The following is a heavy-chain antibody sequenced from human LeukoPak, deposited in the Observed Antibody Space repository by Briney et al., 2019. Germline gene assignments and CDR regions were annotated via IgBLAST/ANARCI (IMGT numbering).Heavy chain of an antibody. D-gene: IGHD5-24*01. Sequence: KSSETLSLTCAVSGGSISSSNWWSWVRQPPGKGLEWIGEIYHSGSTNYNPSLKSRVTISVDKSKNQFSLKLSSVTAADTAVYYCAVEMATIGFPGLDAFDIWGQGTMVTVSS. CDR1: GGSISSSNW. CDR2: IYHSGST. J-gene: IGHJ3*02. V-gene: IGHV4-4*02. CDR3: AVEMATIGFPGLDAFDI.